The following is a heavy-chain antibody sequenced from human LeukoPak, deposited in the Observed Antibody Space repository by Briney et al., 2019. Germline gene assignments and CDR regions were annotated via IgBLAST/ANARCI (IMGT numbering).Heavy chain of an antibody. J-gene: IGHJ4*02. CDR1: GFTFSSYA. CDR3: ARTAGDFWSGYYRVGYFDY. V-gene: IGHV3-23*01. Sequence: PGGSLRLSCAASGFTFSSYAMSWVRQAPGKGLEWVSAISGSGGSTYYADSVKGRFTISRDNSKNTLYLQMNSLRAEDTAVYYCARTAGDFWSGYYRVGYFDYWGQGTLVTVSS. CDR2: ISGSGGST. D-gene: IGHD3-3*01.